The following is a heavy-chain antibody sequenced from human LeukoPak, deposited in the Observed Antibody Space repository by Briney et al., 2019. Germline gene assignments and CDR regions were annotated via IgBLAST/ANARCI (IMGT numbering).Heavy chain of an antibody. J-gene: IGHJ4*02. CDR2: ISSSSSYI. CDR3: ARDLGYGDYNIFDY. D-gene: IGHD4-17*01. CDR1: GFTFSSYS. Sequence: GGSLRLSCAASGFTFSSYSMNWVRQAPGKGLEWVSSISSSSSYIYYADSVKGRFTISRDNAKNSLYLQMNSLRAEDTAVYYCARDLGYGDYNIFDYWGQGTLVTVSS. V-gene: IGHV3-21*01.